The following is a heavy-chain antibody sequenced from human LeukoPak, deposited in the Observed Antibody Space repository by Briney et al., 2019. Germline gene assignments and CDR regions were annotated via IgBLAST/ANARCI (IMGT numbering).Heavy chain of an antibody. J-gene: IGHJ6*02. Sequence: GASVKVSCKASGGTFSSYAISWVRQAPGQGLEWMGWISAYNGNTNYAQKLQGRVTMTTDASTSTAYMELRSLRSDDTAVYYCARDNYRLDVWGQGTTVTVSS. D-gene: IGHD1-7*01. V-gene: IGHV1-18*01. CDR3: ARDNYRLDV. CDR2: ISAYNGNT. CDR1: GGTFSSYA.